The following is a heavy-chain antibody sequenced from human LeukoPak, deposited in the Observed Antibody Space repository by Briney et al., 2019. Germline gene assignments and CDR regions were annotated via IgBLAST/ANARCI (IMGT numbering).Heavy chain of an antibody. CDR2: INPNSGGT. V-gene: IGHV1-2*02. CDR1: GYSFSDNY. D-gene: IGHD4-17*01. Sequence: ASVKVSCKASGYSFSDNYMHWVRQAPGQGLEWMGWINPNSGGTNYAQKFQGRVTMTRDASISTAYLELSRLRSDDTAVYYCAREVYGDSSFDYWGQGTLLTVFS. J-gene: IGHJ4*02. CDR3: AREVYGDSSFDY.